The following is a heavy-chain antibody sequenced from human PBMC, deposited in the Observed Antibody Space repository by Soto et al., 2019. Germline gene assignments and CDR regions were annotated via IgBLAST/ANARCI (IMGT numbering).Heavy chain of an antibody. V-gene: IGHV4-31*03. J-gene: IGHJ4*02. CDR1: GGSISSGGYY. D-gene: IGHD3-22*01. Sequence: QVQLQESGPGLVKPSQTLSLTCTVSGGSISSGGYYWSWIRQHPGKGLEWIGYIYYSGSTYYNPSLKSRVTISVDTSKNQFSLKLSSVTAADTAVYYCARDSDSSGYYYAHFDYWGQGTLVTVSS. CDR2: IYYSGST. CDR3: ARDSDSSGYYYAHFDY.